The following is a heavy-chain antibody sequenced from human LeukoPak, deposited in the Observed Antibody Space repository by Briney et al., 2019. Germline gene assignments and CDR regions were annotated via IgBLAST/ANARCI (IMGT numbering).Heavy chain of an antibody. CDR2: INTNTGNP. V-gene: IGHV7-4-1*02. D-gene: IGHD3-22*01. CDR3: ARGQYYYDSSGYRNWFDP. CDR1: GYTFTSHG. Sequence: ASVTVSCKASGYTFTSHGISWVRQAPGQGLEWMGWINTNTGNPTYAQGFTGRFVFSLDTSVSTAYLQISSLKAEDTAVYYCARGQYYYDSSGYRNWFDPWGQGTLVTVSS. J-gene: IGHJ5*02.